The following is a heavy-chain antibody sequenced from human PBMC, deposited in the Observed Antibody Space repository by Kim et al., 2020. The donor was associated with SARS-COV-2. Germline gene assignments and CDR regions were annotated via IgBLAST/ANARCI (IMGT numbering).Heavy chain of an antibody. V-gene: IGHV4-59*13. CDR1: GGSISSYY. CDR3: AGRGFTYYYDSSGYLDAFDI. Sequence: SETLSLTCTVSGGSISSYYWSWIRQPPGKGLEWIGYIYYSGSTNYNPSLKSRVTISVDTSKNQFSLKLSSVTAADTAVYYCAGRGFTYYYDSSGYLDAFDIWGQGTMVTVSS. CDR2: IYYSGST. D-gene: IGHD3-22*01. J-gene: IGHJ3*02.